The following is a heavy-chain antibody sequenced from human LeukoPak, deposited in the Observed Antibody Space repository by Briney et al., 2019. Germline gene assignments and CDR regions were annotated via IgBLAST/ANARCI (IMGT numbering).Heavy chain of an antibody. Sequence: GGSLRLSCAASGFTFSSYWMSWVRQAPGKGLEWVANIKQDGSEKYYVDSVKGRFTISRDNAKNSLYLQMNSLRAEDTAVYYCARDQGDYYYDSSGYLTPLGIDYWGQGTLVTVSS. V-gene: IGHV3-7*01. CDR1: GFTFSSYW. CDR2: IKQDGSEK. J-gene: IGHJ4*02. CDR3: ARDQGDYYYDSSGYLTPLGIDY. D-gene: IGHD3-22*01.